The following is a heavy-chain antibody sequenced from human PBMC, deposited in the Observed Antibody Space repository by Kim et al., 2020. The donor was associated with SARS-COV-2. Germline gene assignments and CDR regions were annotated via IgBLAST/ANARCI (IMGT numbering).Heavy chain of an antibody. CDR1: GGTFSSYA. CDR3: ARDREIITGWFDP. J-gene: IGHJ5*02. Sequence: SVKVSCKASGGTFSSYAISWVRQAPGQGLEWMGGIIPIFGTANYAQKFQGRVTITADESTSTAYMELSSLRSEDTAVYYCARDREIITGWFDPWGQGTLVTVSS. D-gene: IGHD1-20*01. V-gene: IGHV1-69*13. CDR2: IIPIFGTA.